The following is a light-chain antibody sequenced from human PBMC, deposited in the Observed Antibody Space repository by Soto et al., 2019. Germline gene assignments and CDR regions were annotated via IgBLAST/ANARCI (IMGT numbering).Light chain of an antibody. CDR1: QSANTN. Sequence: EIVMPQNPATLSVSSGERATFSCRASQSANTNVAWYQLKPDQAPRLLVYGASIRATGIPARFSGSGAATEYSLTISSLPSEDSRFYFCQQYDQRWTFGQGTKVDIK. V-gene: IGKV3-15*01. J-gene: IGKJ1*01. CDR3: QQYDQRWT. CDR2: GAS.